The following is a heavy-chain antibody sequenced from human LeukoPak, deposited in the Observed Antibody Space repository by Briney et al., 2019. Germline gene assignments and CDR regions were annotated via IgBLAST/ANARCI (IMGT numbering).Heavy chain of an antibody. Sequence: SETLSLTCTVSGGSVRGYYWSWLRQSPGKGLEWIGYIYDSETTNYNPSLKSRVTISVDLSRNHFSPRLTSVTAADTAVYYCARDGILVPGSDNWFDPWGQGTLVTVSS. V-gene: IGHV4-59*02. CDR3: ARDGILVPGSDNWFDP. CDR1: GGSVRGYY. D-gene: IGHD2/OR15-2a*01. CDR2: IYDSETT. J-gene: IGHJ5*02.